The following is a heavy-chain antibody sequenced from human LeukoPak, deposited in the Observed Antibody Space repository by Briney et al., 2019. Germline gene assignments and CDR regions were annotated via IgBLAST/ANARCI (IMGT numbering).Heavy chain of an antibody. D-gene: IGHD6-13*01. CDR1: GFTFSNYA. Sequence: GGSLRLSCAASGFTFSNYAMSWVRQAPGKGLECVSAISDSGDKTDYADSVRGRFTIYRDNSKDTLYLQMNSLRTEDTALYYCAKGGIAEFDYWGQGTLVTVSS. CDR2: ISDSGDKT. CDR3: AKGGIAEFDY. V-gene: IGHV3-23*01. J-gene: IGHJ4*02.